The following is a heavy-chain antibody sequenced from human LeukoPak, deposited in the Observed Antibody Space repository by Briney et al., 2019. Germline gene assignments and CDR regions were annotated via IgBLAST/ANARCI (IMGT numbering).Heavy chain of an antibody. J-gene: IGHJ3*02. CDR2: ISPYNGDT. D-gene: IGHD1-26*01. Sequence: ASVKVSCKASGYTFSSNGISWVRQGPGQGLEWMAWISPYNGDTKYAPEFQGRVTVTTDTSTSTAYMELRSLRSDDTALYYCAKLRVGIYSSRDAFDIWGQGTMVTVSS. CDR3: AKLRVGIYSSRDAFDI. CDR1: GYTFSSNG. V-gene: IGHV1-18*04.